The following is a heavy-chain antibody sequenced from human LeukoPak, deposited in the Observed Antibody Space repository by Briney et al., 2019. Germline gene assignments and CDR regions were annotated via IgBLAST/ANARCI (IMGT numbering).Heavy chain of an antibody. Sequence: GGSLRLSCAASRFTFSNYAMSWVRQAPGKGLEWVSAITGNGDYTDYADSVKGRFTISRDNSKNTAYLQMNSLRSEDTAVYYCAKRSGINYGFFDSWGQGTLVTVSS. J-gene: IGHJ4*02. V-gene: IGHV3-23*01. CDR1: RFTFSNYA. D-gene: IGHD1-26*01. CDR2: ITGNGDYT. CDR3: AKRSGINYGFFDS.